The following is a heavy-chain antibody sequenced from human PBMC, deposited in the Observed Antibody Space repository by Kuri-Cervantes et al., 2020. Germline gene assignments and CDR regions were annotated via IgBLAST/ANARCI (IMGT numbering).Heavy chain of an antibody. CDR2: LYSGGST. Sequence: GGSLRLSCAVSGFTVSSNYMSWVRQAPGKGLEWVSVLYSGGSTYYEDSVKGRFTISRDNSKNTLYLQMNSLRAEDTAVYYCARTHTLRYYYGMDVWGQGTTVTVSS. D-gene: IGHD2-2*02. CDR3: ARTHTLRYYYGMDV. CDR1: GFTVSSNY. J-gene: IGHJ6*02. V-gene: IGHV3-66*02.